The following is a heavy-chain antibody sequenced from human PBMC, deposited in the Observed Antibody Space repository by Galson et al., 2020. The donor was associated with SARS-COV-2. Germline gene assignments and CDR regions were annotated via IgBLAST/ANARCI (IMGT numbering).Heavy chain of an antibody. CDR2: IYTSGST. D-gene: IGHD6-13*01. J-gene: IGHJ6*03. V-gene: IGHV4-4*07. CDR3: AREMADSSSWYVLLNPENYYYYYYMDV. Sequence: SETLSLTCTVSGGSISSYYWSWIRQPAGKGLEWIGRIYTSGSTNYNPSLKSRVTMSVDTSKNQFSLKLSSVTAADTAVYYCAREMADSSSWYVLLNPENYYYYYYMDVWGKGTTVTVSS. CDR1: GGSISSYY.